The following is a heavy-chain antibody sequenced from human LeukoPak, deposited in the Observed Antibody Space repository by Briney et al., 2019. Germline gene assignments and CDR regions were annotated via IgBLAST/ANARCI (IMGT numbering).Heavy chain of an antibody. CDR2: IYSGGST. J-gene: IGHJ4*02. D-gene: IGHD6-19*01. CDR3: ARRDSSGWYY. Sequence: GGSLRLSCAASGFAVSSNYMSWVRQAPGKGLEWVSVIYSGGSTYYADSVKGRFTISRHNSNNTLYLQMNSLRAEDTAMYYCARRDSSGWYYWGQGTLVTVSS. V-gene: IGHV3-53*04. CDR1: GFAVSSNY.